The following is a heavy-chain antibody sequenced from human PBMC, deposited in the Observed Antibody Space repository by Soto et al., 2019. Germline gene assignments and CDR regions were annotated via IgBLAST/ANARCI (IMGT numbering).Heavy chain of an antibody. D-gene: IGHD3-10*01. V-gene: IGHV5-10-1*01. CDR2: IDPSYSYT. CDR3: ARRGSGSYFDWNDNPSYYYGMDV. CDR1: GYSFTSYW. J-gene: IGHJ6*02. Sequence: PGESLKISCKGSGYSFTSYWISWVRQMPGKGLEWMGRIDPSYSYTNYSPSFQGHVTISADKSISTAYLQWSSLKASDTAMYYCARRGSGSYFDWNDNPSYYYGMDVWGQGTTVTVSS.